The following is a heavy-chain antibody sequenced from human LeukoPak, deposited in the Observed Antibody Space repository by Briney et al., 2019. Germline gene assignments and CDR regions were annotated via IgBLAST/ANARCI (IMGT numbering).Heavy chain of an antibody. V-gene: IGHV3-21*01. D-gene: IGHD4-23*01. J-gene: IGHJ5*01. CDR2: ISSSNGDI. Sequence: PGGSLRLSCAASRFVFSTHSMNWVRQAPGKGLEWVSWISSSNGDIYYADSVRGRFTISRDDAKNSLYLQMNSLRAEDTAVYYCVRDADGGNSWFDSWGQGTLVTVSS. CDR1: RFVFSTHS. CDR3: VRDADGGNSWFDS.